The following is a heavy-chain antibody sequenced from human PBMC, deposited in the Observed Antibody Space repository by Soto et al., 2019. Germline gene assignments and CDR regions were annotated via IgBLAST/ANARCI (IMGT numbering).Heavy chain of an antibody. V-gene: IGHV1-3*01. D-gene: IGHD2-2*01. CDR1: GYTFTSYA. J-gene: IGHJ5*02. Sequence: ASVKVSCKASGYTFTSYAMHWVRQAPGQRLEWMGWINAGNGNTKYSQKFQGRVTITRETSASTAYMELSSLRSEDTAVYYCARDKTAPFIDCSSTSCPFTFDPWGQGTLVTVSS. CDR3: ARDKTAPFIDCSSTSCPFTFDP. CDR2: INAGNGNT.